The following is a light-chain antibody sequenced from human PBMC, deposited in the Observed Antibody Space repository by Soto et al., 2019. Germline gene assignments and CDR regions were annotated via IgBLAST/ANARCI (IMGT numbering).Light chain of an antibody. CDR1: SSDVGGYNY. Sequence: QSVLTQPASVSGSPGQSITVSCTGTSSDVGGYNYVSWYQQHPGKAPKLMIYDVSNRPSGVSNRFSGSKSGNTASLIIYGLQAEDEADYYCSSYTSISTVVFGGGTKLTVL. CDR2: DVS. J-gene: IGLJ2*01. CDR3: SSYTSISTVV. V-gene: IGLV2-14*01.